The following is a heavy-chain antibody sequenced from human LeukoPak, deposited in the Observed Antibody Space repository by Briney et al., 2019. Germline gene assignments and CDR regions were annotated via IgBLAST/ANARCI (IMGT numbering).Heavy chain of an antibody. CDR3: TGNYYGSGSYADFDY. CDR2: IKAKAHGGTI. D-gene: IGHD3-10*01. V-gene: IGHV3-15*01. Sequence: PGGSLRLFCAASGFTFINAWMAWVRQAPGKGLEWVGRIKAKAHGGTIEYAAPVKGRFTISRDDSKNTLYLQMNSLKTEDTAVYYCTGNYYGSGSYADFDYWGQGTLVTVSS. CDR1: GFTFINAW. J-gene: IGHJ4*02.